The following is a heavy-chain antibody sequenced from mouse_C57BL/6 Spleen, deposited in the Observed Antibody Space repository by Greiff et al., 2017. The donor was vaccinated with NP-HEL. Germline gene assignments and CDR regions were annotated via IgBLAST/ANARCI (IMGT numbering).Heavy chain of an antibody. D-gene: IGHD2-3*01. CDR2: IDPENGDT. CDR3: TFYEYFDV. Sequence: VQLQQSGAELVRPGASVKLSCTASGFNIKDDYMHWVKQRPEQGLEWIGWIDPENGDTESASKFQGKATITADTSSNTAYLQRSSLTSEDTAVYYCTFYEYFDVGGTGTTVTVSS. J-gene: IGHJ1*03. V-gene: IGHV14-4*01. CDR1: GFNIKDDY.